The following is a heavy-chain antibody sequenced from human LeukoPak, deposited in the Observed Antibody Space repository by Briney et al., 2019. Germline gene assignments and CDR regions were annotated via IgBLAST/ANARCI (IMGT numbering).Heavy chain of an antibody. V-gene: IGHV1-46*01. CDR2: INPSGGST. CDR1: GYTFTGYY. D-gene: IGHD3-16*02. CDR3: ARERGTFGGVIADY. Sequence: GASVKVSFTASGYTFTGYYMHWVRQAPGQGLEWMGIINPSGGSTSYAQKFQGGVTMTRVTPTSTVYMELSSLRSEDTAVYYCARERGTFGGVIADYWGQGTLVTVSS. J-gene: IGHJ4*02.